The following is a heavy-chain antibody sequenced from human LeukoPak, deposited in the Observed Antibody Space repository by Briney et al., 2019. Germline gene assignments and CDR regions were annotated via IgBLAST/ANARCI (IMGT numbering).Heavy chain of an antibody. CDR1: GFTFSNYW. D-gene: IGHD3-3*01. V-gene: IGHV3-7*01. J-gene: IGHJ4*02. CDR2: IKEDGSEK. Sequence: GGSLRLSCAASGFTFSNYWMSWVRQAPGKGLEWVAHIKEDGSEKYYVDSVKGRFIVSRDNAKNSLYLQMNSLRVEDTAVYYCASTSWSGYDYWGQGTLVTVSS. CDR3: ASTSWSGYDY.